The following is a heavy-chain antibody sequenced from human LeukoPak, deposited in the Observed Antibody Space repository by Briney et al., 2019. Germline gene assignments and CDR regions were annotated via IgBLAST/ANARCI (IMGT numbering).Heavy chain of an antibody. D-gene: IGHD3-16*02. J-gene: IGHJ4*02. CDR3: ARYDVWGTYRAFNY. Sequence: SETLSLTCSVSGYSISSDYYWGCIRQPPGKGLEWIGFIYYSGSTYYNPSLKSRVTISVDTSKNQFSLKLSSVTAADTAMYYCARYDVWGTYRAFNYWGQGTLVTVSS. V-gene: IGHV4-38-2*02. CDR1: GYSISSDYY. CDR2: IYYSGST.